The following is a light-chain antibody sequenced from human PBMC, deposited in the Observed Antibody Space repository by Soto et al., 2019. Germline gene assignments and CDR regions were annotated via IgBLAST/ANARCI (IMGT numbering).Light chain of an antibody. CDR2: AAS. J-gene: IGKJ4*01. CDR3: QQTRSYPST. Sequence: DIQMTQSPSSLSASVGDAVTITCRASQSIDNYLHWYQQKPGKAPQLLIYAASNLQSGVPARFSGSRSGTEFTLTINSLQPEDFATYYCQQTRSYPSTFGGGTKVDIK. CDR1: QSIDNY. V-gene: IGKV1-39*01.